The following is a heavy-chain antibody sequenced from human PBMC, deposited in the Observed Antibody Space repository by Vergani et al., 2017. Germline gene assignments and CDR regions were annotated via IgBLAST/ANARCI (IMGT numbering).Heavy chain of an antibody. D-gene: IGHD3-10*01. V-gene: IGHV4-30-4*08. CDR2: IYYSGGT. J-gene: IGHJ4*02. CDR1: GGSISSGDYY. Sequence: QVQLQESGPGLVKPSQTLSLTCTVSGGSISSGDYYWSWIRQPPGKGLEWIGYIYYSGGTYYNPSLKSRVTISVDTSKNQFSLKLSSVTAADTAVYYCARVITMVRGVIIAYFDYWGQGTLVTVSS. CDR3: ARVITMVRGVIIAYFDY.